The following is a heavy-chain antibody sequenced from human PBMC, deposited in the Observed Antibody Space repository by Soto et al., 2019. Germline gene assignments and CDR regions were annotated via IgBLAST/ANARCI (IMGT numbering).Heavy chain of an antibody. D-gene: IGHD3-10*01. J-gene: IGHJ4*02. V-gene: IGHV3-7*01. Sequence: PGGSLRLSCEASRFTFSSYWMTWVRQAPGKGLEWVANIKQDGSEKYYVDSVKGRFTISRDNAKNLLYLQMNSLRAEDTAVYYCAKDTGIRIAQEFDYWGQGTLVTVSS. CDR2: IKQDGSEK. CDR1: RFTFSSYW. CDR3: AKDTGIRIAQEFDY.